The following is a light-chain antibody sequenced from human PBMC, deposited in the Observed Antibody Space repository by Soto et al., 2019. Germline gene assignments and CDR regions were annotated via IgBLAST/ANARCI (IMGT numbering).Light chain of an antibody. V-gene: IGKV1-8*01. CDR2: VAS. J-gene: IGKJ2*01. CDR3: QQYYSYPYT. Sequence: AIRMTQSPSSFSATTGDRVTITCRASQGISSYLACYQQKPGKAPKLLIYVASTLQIGVPSRFSGSGSGKDFTLTISCLQSEDFATYYCQQYYSYPYTFGQGTKLEIK. CDR1: QGISSY.